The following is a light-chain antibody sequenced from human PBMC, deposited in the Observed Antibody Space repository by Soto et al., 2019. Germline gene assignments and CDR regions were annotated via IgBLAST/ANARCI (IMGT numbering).Light chain of an antibody. V-gene: IGKV3-15*01. J-gene: IGKJ3*01. Sequence: EIVLTHSPGTQCLSPGERATLSCRASQSVSSNLAWYQQKPGQAPRLLIYGASTRATGIPARFSGSGSGTEFTLTISSLQSEEFAVYYCQQYNNWPPFTFGPGTKVDIK. CDR1: QSVSSN. CDR2: GAS. CDR3: QQYNNWPPFT.